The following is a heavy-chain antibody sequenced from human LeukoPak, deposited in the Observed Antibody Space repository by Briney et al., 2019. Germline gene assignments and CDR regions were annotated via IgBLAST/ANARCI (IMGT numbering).Heavy chain of an antibody. J-gene: IGHJ4*02. CDR2: IYYSGST. Sequence: SETLSLTCAVYGGSFSGYYWGWIRQPPGKGLEWIGNIYYSGSTYYNPSLKSRVTISVDTSKNQFSLKLSSVTAADTAVYYCARAGRYCSSTSCYVGGYWGQGTLVTVSS. CDR3: ARAGRYCSSTSCYVGGY. CDR1: GGSFSGYY. V-gene: IGHV4-34*01. D-gene: IGHD2-2*01.